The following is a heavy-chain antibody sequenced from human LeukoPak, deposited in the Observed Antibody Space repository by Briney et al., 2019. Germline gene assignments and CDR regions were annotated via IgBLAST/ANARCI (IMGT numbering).Heavy chain of an antibody. Sequence: GASVKVSCKASGYTFTDYYIHWVRQAPGQGLERMGWINPNSGGTNYTQKFQGRVTMTRDTSISTAYMELFRLTSDDTAVYYCARVLARYGNLDYWGQGILVTVSS. D-gene: IGHD1-14*01. J-gene: IGHJ4*02. CDR1: GYTFTDYY. V-gene: IGHV1-2*02. CDR2: INPNSGGT. CDR3: ARVLARYGNLDY.